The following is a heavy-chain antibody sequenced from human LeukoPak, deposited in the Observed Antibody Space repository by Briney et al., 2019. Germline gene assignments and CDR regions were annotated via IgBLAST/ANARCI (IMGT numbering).Heavy chain of an antibody. CDR3: ARHSGPMIVSY. CDR2: IYYSGST. D-gene: IGHD3-22*01. Sequence: GSLRLSCAASGFTFSSYGMHWVRQPPGKGLEWIGSIYYSGSTYYNPSLKSRVTISVDTSKNQFSLKLSSVTAADTAVYYCARHSGPMIVSYWGQGTLVTVSS. V-gene: IGHV4-39*01. CDR1: GFTFSSYG. J-gene: IGHJ4*02.